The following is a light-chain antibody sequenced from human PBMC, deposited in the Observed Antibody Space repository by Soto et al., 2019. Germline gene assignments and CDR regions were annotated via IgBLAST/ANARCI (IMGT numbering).Light chain of an antibody. CDR2: EVS. V-gene: IGLV2-8*01. CDR1: SSYIGAYKF. Sequence: QSALTQPPSAAGSPGQSVAISCTGTSSYIGAYKFFSWYQQHPGKAPKHIIYEVSIRPSGVPDRFYGSKSGNTASLTVSGLLAEDEADYYCSLYAGTNSVVFGGGTKLTVL. CDR3: SLYAGTNSVV. J-gene: IGLJ2*01.